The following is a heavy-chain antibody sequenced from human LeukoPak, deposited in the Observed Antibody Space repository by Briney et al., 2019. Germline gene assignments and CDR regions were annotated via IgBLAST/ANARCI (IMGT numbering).Heavy chain of an antibody. CDR1: GGSISSSSYY. V-gene: IGHV4-39*01. CDR3: ARLGYSSGWYYFDY. Sequence: KPSETLSLTCTVSGGSISSSSYYWGWIRQPPGKGLEWIGSIYYSGGTYYNPSLKSRVTISVDTSKNQFSLKLSSVTAADTAVYYCARLGYSSGWYYFDYWGQGTLVTVSS. D-gene: IGHD6-19*01. CDR2: IYYSGGT. J-gene: IGHJ4*02.